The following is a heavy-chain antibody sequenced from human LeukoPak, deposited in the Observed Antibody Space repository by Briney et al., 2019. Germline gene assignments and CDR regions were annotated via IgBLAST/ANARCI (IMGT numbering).Heavy chain of an antibody. J-gene: IGHJ6*03. CDR1: GGSISGTNSY. CDR2: IYFSGST. V-gene: IGHV4-39*01. CDR3: ARQRADYYYYYMDV. Sequence: PSETLSLTCIVSGGSISGTNSYWAWIRQPAGKGLEWIGSIYFSGSTFYKSSLESRLNMSVDMSKNQLSLKVRSVTAADTAVYYCARQRADYYYYYMDVWGKGTTVTVSS.